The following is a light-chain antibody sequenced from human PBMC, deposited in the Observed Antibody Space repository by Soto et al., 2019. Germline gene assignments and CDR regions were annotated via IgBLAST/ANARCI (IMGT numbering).Light chain of an antibody. CDR3: SLKTSSVTWV. J-gene: IGLJ3*02. V-gene: IGLV2-14*01. CDR1: SSDVGGYNY. CDR2: EVS. Sequence: QSALTQPASVSGSPGQSITISCTGTSSDVGGYNYVSWYQQYPGKAPKLMIYEVSNRPSGVPDRFSGSQSGNTASLTISGLQAEDEADYYCSLKTSSVTWVFGGGTKVTVL.